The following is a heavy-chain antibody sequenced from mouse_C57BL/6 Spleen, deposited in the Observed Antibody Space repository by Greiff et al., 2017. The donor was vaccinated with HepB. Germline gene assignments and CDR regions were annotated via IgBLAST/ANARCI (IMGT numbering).Heavy chain of an antibody. CDR1: GFTFSSYA. Sequence: EVQVVESGGGLVKPGGSLKLSCAASGFTFSSYAMSWVRQTPEKRLEWVATISDGGSYTYYPDNVKGRFTISRDNAKNNLYLQMSHLKSEDTAMYYCARDGSSHWGFAYWGQGTLVTVSA. CDR2: ISDGGSYT. V-gene: IGHV5-4*01. D-gene: IGHD1-1*01. CDR3: ARDGSSHWGFAY. J-gene: IGHJ3*01.